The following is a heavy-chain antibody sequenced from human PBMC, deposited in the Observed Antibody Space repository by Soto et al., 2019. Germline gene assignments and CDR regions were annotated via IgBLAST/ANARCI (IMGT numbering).Heavy chain of an antibody. CDR3: ARGGGGYSGYESLGAKCWFDP. CDR2: IYYSGST. CDR1: GGSISSYY. D-gene: IGHD5-12*01. V-gene: IGHV4-59*01. Sequence: SETLSLTCTVSGGSISSYYWSWIRQPPGKGLEWIGSIYYSGSTNYNPSLKSRVTISVDASKNQFSLKLSFVTAADTAVYYCARGGGGYSGYESLGAKCWFDPWRQGTLVTVSS. J-gene: IGHJ5*02.